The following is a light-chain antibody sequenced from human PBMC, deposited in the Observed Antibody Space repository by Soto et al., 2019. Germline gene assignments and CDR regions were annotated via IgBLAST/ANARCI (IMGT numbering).Light chain of an antibody. CDR1: GSNIGSNT. Sequence: QSVLTQPPSTSGTPGQGVTISCSGSGSNIGSNTVDWYQQLPGTAPKLLIYSNNQRPSGVPGRFSGSKSGTSASLAISGLQSEDEADYYCAAWDDGLHGYVFGSGTKLTVL. V-gene: IGLV1-44*01. J-gene: IGLJ1*01. CDR3: AAWDDGLHGYV. CDR2: SNN.